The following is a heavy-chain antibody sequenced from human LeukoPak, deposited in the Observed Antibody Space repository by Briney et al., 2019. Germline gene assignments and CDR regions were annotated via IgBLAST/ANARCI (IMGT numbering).Heavy chain of an antibody. D-gene: IGHD5-18*01. CDR3: ARDRVDTAMDPPFDY. CDR2: ISSSSSTI. J-gene: IGHJ4*02. Sequence: GGSLRLSCAASGFTFSSYSMNWVRQAPGKGLEWVSYISSSSSTIYYADSVKGRFTTSRDNARNSLYLQMNSLRAEDTAVYYCARDRVDTAMDPPFDYWGQGTLVTVSS. CDR1: GFTFSSYS. V-gene: IGHV3-48*01.